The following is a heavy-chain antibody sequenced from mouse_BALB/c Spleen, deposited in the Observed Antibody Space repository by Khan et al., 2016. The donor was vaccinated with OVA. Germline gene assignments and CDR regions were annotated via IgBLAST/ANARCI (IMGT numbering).Heavy chain of an antibody. CDR2: INPSNGYT. Sequence: QVQLKESGAELARPGASVKMSCKASGYTFTSYTIHWIKLRPGQGLEWIGYINPSNGYTNYNQKFKDKATLTADKSSTTAYMQLSSLTSDYSAVYYGVRDGAYHRNDGWFAYWGQGTLVTVSA. J-gene: IGHJ3*01. D-gene: IGHD2-14*01. V-gene: IGHV1-4*01. CDR3: VRDGAYHRNDGWFAY. CDR1: GYTFTSYT.